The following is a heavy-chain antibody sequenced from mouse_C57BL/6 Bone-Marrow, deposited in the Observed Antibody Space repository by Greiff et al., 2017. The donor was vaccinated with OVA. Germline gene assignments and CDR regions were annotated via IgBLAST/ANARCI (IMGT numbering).Heavy chain of an antibody. D-gene: IGHD2-1*01. CDR2: ISDGGSYT. J-gene: IGHJ2*01. V-gene: IGHV5-4*01. Sequence: EVQLVESGGGLVKPGGSLKLSCAASGFTFSSYAMSWVRQTPEKRLEWVATISDGGSYTYYPDNVKDRFTISRDNAKNNLYLQMSHLKSEDTAMYYCARDYGNYDYWGQGTTLTVSS. CDR1: GFTFSSYA. CDR3: ARDYGNYDY.